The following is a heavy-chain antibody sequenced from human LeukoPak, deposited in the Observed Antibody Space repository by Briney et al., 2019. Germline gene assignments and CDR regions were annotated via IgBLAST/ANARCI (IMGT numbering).Heavy chain of an antibody. D-gene: IGHD1-26*01. CDR3: ARARKGAQYYFDY. CDR2: IRYDGSNK. J-gene: IGHJ4*02. Sequence: GGSLRLSCAASGFTFSSYGMHWVRQAPGKGLEWVAFIRYDGSNKYYADSVKGRFTISRDNSKNTLYLQMNSLRAEDTAVYYCARARKGAQYYFDYWGQGTLVTVSS. V-gene: IGHV3-30*02. CDR1: GFTFSSYG.